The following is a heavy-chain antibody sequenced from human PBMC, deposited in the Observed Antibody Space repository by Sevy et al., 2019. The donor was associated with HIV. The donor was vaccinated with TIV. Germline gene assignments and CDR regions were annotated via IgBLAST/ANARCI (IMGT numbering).Heavy chain of an antibody. CDR1: GGSISSSGSY. V-gene: IGHV4-39*01. D-gene: IGHD3-10*01. CDR2: MYYSGST. Sequence: SETLSLTCTVSGGSISSSGSYWGWIRQPPGKGLEWIGSMYYSGSTYHSPSLKTRITISVDTSKNQFSLRLSSVIAADTAVYYCARHRDYVTMVGGIDQWGQGTLVTVSS. J-gene: IGHJ4*02. CDR3: ARHRDYVTMVGGIDQ.